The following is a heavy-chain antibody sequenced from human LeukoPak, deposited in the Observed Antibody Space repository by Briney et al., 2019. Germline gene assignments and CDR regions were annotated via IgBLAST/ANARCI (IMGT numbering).Heavy chain of an antibody. V-gene: IGHV3-23*01. CDR3: AKDPLGYVGPGTLFDP. CDR2: ILVGGGST. J-gene: IGHJ5*02. CDR1: GFTFSSYV. Sequence: GGGLRLSCAASGFTFSSYVMSWVRQAPGKGLEWVAAILVGGGSTYYADSVKGRFTLSRDKSQNTLYLQMNSLRAEDTAVYYCAKDPLGYVGPGTLFDPWGQGTLVTVSS. D-gene: IGHD5-12*01.